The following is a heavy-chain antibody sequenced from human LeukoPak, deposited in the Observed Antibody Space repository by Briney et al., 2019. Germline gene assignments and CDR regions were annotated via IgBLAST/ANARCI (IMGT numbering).Heavy chain of an antibody. CDR1: GFSFSRYA. Sequence: PGGSLRLSRAASGFSFSRYAMSWVRQTPGKGLEWVSGISGGGDKTYYADSVKGRFTISRDNSKATLYVEINSLSAEDTAVYYCAKARTSGFIATFDMWGQGTTVIVST. CDR3: AKARTSGFIATFDM. CDR2: ISGGGDKT. J-gene: IGHJ3*02. V-gene: IGHV3-23*01. D-gene: IGHD2-15*01.